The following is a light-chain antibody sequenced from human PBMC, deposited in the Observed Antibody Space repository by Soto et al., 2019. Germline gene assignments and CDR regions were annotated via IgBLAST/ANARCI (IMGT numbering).Light chain of an antibody. Sequence: DIVMTQSPLSLPVTPGEPASISCTSSQSLLQSTGANYLNWYVQKLGQSPQLLIIYASTRASGVPDRFSGSGSGTDFTLRISRVEAEDVGIYYCMQALQIPAFGQGTKV. J-gene: IGKJ1*01. CDR1: QSLLQSTGANY. CDR2: YAS. CDR3: MQALQIPA. V-gene: IGKV2-28*01.